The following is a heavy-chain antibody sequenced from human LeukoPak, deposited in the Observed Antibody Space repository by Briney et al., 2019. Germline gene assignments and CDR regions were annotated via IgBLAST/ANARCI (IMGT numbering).Heavy chain of an antibody. V-gene: IGHV3-53*01. D-gene: IGHD2-8*02. J-gene: IGHJ4*02. CDR3: ARATSLTGPFDY. CDR2: IYSGGST. Sequence: GGSLRLSCAASGFTVSSNYMSWVRQAPGKGLEWVSVIYSGGSTYYADSVKGRFTISRDNSKNMLYLQMNSLRAEDTAVYYCARATSLTGPFDYWGQGTLVTVSS. CDR1: GFTVSSNY.